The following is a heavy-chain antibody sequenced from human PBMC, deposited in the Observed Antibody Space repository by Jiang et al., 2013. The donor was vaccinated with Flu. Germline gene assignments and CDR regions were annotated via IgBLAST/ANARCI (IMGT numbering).Heavy chain of an antibody. D-gene: IGHD2-2*01. J-gene: IGHJ4*02. CDR2: IIPVLDLS. CDR3: ARMTSTDVFFDY. V-gene: IGHV1-69*04. CDR1: GGTFSNYA. Sequence: SCKASGGTFSNYAISWVRQAPGQGLEWMGRIIPVLDLSNYAQTFQGRVTITADKSTGTAYMELNSLRSEDTAVYYCARMTSTDVFFDYWGQGTLVTVSS.